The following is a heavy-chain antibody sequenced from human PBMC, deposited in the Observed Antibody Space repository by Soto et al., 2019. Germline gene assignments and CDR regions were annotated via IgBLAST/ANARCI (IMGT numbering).Heavy chain of an antibody. CDR1: GGSISGYY. CDR3: ARRYSSSLDF. V-gene: IGHV4-59*08. D-gene: IGHD6-13*01. J-gene: IGHJ4*02. CDR2: IYNSGST. Sequence: PSETLSLTCTVSGGSISGYYWSWLRQPPGKGLQWIGYIYNSGSTNYNPSLKSRVTISVDTSKNQFSLKLSSVTAADTAVYYCARRYSSSLDFWGQGTLVTVPQ.